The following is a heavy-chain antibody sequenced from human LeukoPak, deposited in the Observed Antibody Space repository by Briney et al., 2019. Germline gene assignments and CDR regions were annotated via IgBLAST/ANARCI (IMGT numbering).Heavy chain of an antibody. J-gene: IGHJ4*02. CDR2: IYYNGGT. D-gene: IGHD2-15*01. CDR1: GGSISSYY. Sequence: PSETLSLTCTVSGGSISSYYWTWIRQPPGKGLEWIGYIYYNGGTNYNPSLKSRVTISVDTSKNQFSLKLSSVTAADTAVYYCARDKGCSGGDCYSGYYFDYWGQGTLVTVSS. V-gene: IGHV4-59*01. CDR3: ARDKGCSGGDCYSGYYFDY.